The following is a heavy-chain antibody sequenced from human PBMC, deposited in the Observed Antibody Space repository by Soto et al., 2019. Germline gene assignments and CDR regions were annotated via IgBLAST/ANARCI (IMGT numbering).Heavy chain of an antibody. CDR3: ARGIAYGNYQDKFDY. Sequence: QVQLQESGPGLVKPSQTLSLTCTVSGDSISSGDYYWSWIRQPPGKGLEWIGSVAYTGSTYYSPSLKSRVTISVATSKNQFSLSLKSVTAADTAVYYCARGIAYGNYQDKFDYWGQGTRVTVSS. J-gene: IGHJ4*02. D-gene: IGHD4-17*01. CDR1: GDSISSGDYY. CDR2: VAYTGST. V-gene: IGHV4-30-4*01.